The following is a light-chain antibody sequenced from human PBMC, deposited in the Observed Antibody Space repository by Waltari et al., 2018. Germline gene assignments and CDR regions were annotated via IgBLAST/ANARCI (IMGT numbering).Light chain of an antibody. J-gene: IGLJ3*02. Sequence: SSELTQGPDVSVALGQTVKITCQGDSLRTSYASWYQVKPGQAPVIVLFGKGKRPPGNPDRISGYSSGTTSSLTITGAQAEDEADYYCHSRKGSDNQVVFGGGTKLTVL. V-gene: IGLV3-19*01. CDR3: HSRKGSDNQVV. CDR1: SLRTSY. CDR2: GKG.